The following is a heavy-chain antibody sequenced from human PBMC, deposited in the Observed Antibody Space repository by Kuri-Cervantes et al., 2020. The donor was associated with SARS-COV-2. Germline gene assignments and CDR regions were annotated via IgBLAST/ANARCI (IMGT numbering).Heavy chain of an antibody. CDR3: ARKTSGYITSAHQY. CDR1: GESFSGYY. J-gene: IGHJ1*01. Sequence: SQTLSLTCAFYGESFSGYYWNWIRQSPGKGLEWIGEVNHRGSTNYNTSLKSRVTISVDTSSKQFSLKLSSVTAADTAVYYCARKTSGYITSAHQYWGQGTLVTVSS. CDR2: VNHRGST. V-gene: IGHV4-34*01. D-gene: IGHD3-3*01.